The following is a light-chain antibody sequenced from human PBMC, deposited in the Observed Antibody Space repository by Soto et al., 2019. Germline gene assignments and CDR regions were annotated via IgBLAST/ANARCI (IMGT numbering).Light chain of an antibody. Sequence: QSALTQPASVSGSPGQSITISCTGTSSDVGGYNYVSWYQQHPGKAPKLLIYEVSDRPSGVSDRFSGSRSGNTASLTIAGLQIEDEADYYCSSYTSNSPYVFGSATNLTVL. CDR3: SSYTSNSPYV. CDR1: SSDVGGYNY. J-gene: IGLJ1*01. CDR2: EVS. V-gene: IGLV2-14*01.